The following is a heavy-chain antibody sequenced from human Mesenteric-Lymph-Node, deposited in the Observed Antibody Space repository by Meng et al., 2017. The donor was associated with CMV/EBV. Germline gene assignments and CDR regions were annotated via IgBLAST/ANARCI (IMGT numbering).Heavy chain of an antibody. D-gene: IGHD2-21*01. J-gene: IGHJ4*02. Sequence: GESLKISCAASRFTFNTYWMSWVRQAPGKGLEWVANIKQDGSEKHYVDAVKGRFTISRDNAKNSLYLQMNSLRAEDTAVYYCARVGDYSLKDWGQGTLVTVSS. CDR3: ARVGDYSLKD. CDR2: IKQDGSEK. CDR1: RFTFNTYW. V-gene: IGHV3-7*01.